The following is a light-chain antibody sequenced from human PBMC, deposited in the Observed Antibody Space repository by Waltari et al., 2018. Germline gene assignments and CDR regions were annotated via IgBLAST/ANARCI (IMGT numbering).Light chain of an antibody. Sequence: DIQMTQSPSSFSASVGARFTITCRASQVIAPWLGFYQHKIGNAPKLLIYTGSSLQSGVPPRFSGSGSGTDFTLTISRLQPEDSATYYCQQTTSFPLTFGGGTKVEIK. CDR2: TGS. J-gene: IGKJ4*01. CDR1: QVIAPW. V-gene: IGKV1-12*01. CDR3: QQTTSFPLT.